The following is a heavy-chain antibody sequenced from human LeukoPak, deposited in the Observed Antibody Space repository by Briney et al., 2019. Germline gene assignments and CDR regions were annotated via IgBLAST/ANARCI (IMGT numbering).Heavy chain of an antibody. J-gene: IGHJ4*02. Sequence: PGGSLRLSCAASGFTFSSYAMSWVRQAPGKGLEWVSTISGSGDSTFYADSVKGRFTISRDNSKNTLYLQMNSLRAEDTAVYYCAKDWYQLRPQAYFFDSWGQGTLVTVSS. V-gene: IGHV3-23*01. CDR1: GFTFSSYA. CDR3: AKDWYQLRPQAYFFDS. CDR2: ISGSGDST. D-gene: IGHD2-2*01.